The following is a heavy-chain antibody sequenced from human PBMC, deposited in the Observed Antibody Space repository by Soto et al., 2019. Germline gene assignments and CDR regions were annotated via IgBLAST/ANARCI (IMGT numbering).Heavy chain of an antibody. J-gene: IGHJ6*02. D-gene: IGHD3-3*01. CDR3: ASRNGPYYDFWSGYYYYYYGMDV. CDR2: IIPIFGTA. CDR1: GGTFSSYA. V-gene: IGHV1-69*01. Sequence: QVQLEQSGAEVKKPGSSVKVSCKASGGTFSSYAISWVRQAPGQGLEWMGGIIPIFGTANYAQKLQGRVTITADESTSTAYMEVSSLRSEDTAVYYCASRNGPYYDFWSGYYYYYYGMDVWGQGATVTVTS.